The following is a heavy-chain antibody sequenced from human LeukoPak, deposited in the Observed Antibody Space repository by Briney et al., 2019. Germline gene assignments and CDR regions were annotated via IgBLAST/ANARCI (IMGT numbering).Heavy chain of an antibody. CDR1: GGSFSGYY. J-gene: IGHJ6*03. CDR3: ARRIWFGELRSYYYYYYYMDV. CDR2: INHSGST. Sequence: SETLSLTCAVYGGSFSGYYWSWIRQPPGKGLEWIGEINHSGSTNYNPSLKSRVTISVDTSKNQFSLKLSSVTAADTAVYYCARRIWFGELRSYYYYYYYMDVWGKGITVTISS. V-gene: IGHV4-34*01. D-gene: IGHD3-10*01.